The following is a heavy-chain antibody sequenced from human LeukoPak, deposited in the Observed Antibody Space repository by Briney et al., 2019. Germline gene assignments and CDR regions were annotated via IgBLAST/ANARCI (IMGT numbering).Heavy chain of an antibody. CDR1: GYTLTELS. V-gene: IGHV1-24*01. D-gene: IGHD3-10*01. CDR3: ARVFTMVRGVGGGFDP. CDR2: FDPEDGET. Sequence: VASVKVSCKVSGYTLTELSMHWVRQAPGKGLEWMGGFDPEDGETIYAQKFQGRVTMTRDTSTSTVYMELSSLRSEDTAVYYCARVFTMVRGVGGGFDPWGQGTLVTVSS. J-gene: IGHJ5*02.